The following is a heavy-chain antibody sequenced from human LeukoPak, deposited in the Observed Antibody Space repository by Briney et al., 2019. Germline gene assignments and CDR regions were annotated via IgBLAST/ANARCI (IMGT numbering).Heavy chain of an antibody. V-gene: IGHV3-74*01. CDR1: GLTFSSSW. CDR3: ARAVSGWQAIDY. CDR2: INSDGSNT. D-gene: IGHD6-19*01. J-gene: IGHJ4*02. Sequence: GGSLRLSCAASGLTFSSSWMYWVRRAPGKGLVWVSDINSDGSNTRYADSVRGRFTISRDNAKEMVHLQMNSLRAEDTAVYYCARAVSGWQAIDYWGQGTLVTVSS.